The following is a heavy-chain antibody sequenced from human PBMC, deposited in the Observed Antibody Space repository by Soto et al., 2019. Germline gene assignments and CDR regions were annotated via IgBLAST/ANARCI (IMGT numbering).Heavy chain of an antibody. Sequence: GGSLRLSCAASGLTFSSYGMHWVRQAPGKGLEWVAVIWYDGSNKYYADSVKGRFTISRDNSKNTLYLQMNSLRAEDTAVYYCARGVLYSSGPFWYYYYGMDVWGQGTTVTVSS. CDR3: ARGVLYSSGPFWYYYYGMDV. J-gene: IGHJ6*02. V-gene: IGHV3-33*01. D-gene: IGHD6-19*01. CDR1: GLTFSSYG. CDR2: IWYDGSNK.